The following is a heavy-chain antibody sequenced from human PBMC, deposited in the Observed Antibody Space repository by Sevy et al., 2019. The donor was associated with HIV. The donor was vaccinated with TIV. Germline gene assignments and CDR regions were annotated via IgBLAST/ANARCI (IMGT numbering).Heavy chain of an antibody. J-gene: IGHJ6*02. Sequence: GSLRLSCAASGFTFATYAMSWVRQAPGKGLEWVSGISGSGGSTYYADSLQGRFTIFRDNSKNTLSLQMDSLRAEDTAVYYCAKGDRAFYGLDVWGQGTTVTVSS. V-gene: IGHV3-23*01. CDR3: AKGDRAFYGLDV. CDR1: GFTFATYA. D-gene: IGHD2-15*01. CDR2: ISGSGGST.